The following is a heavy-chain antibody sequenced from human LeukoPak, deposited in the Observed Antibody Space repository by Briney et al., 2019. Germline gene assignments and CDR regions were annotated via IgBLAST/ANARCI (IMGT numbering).Heavy chain of an antibody. CDR2: ISSSSRAI. D-gene: IGHD5-18*01. J-gene: IGHJ4*02. CDR3: ARDVDTPMVLPDY. V-gene: IGHV3-48*02. Sequence: GGSLRLSCAASGFTFSTYSMTWVRQAPGKGLEWVSFISSSSRAIYYADSVKGRFTISRDNAKNSLYLQMNGLRDEDTAVYYCARDVDTPMVLPDYWGQGTLVTVSS. CDR1: GFTFSTYS.